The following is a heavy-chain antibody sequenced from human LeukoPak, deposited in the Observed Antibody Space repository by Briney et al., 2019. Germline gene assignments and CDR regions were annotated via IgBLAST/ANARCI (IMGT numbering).Heavy chain of an antibody. V-gene: IGHV3-48*02. J-gene: IGHJ4*02. CDR1: GFTFSSYS. Sequence: GGSLRLSCAASGFTFSSYSMNWVRQAPGKGMEWVSYISSSSSTIYYADSVKGRFTISRDNAKNSLYLQMNSLRDEDTAVYYCAREYERSWYRVFDYWGQGTLVTVSS. D-gene: IGHD6-13*01. CDR3: AREYERSWYRVFDY. CDR2: ISSSSSTI.